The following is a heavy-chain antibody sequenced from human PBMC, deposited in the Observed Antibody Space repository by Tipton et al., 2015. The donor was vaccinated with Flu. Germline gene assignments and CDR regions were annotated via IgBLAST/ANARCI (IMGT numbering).Heavy chain of an antibody. CDR3: ARAVGGGEAY. Sequence: GSLRLSCEASGFTFSNRWMHWVRQAPGKGLEWVANIKQDGSEIYYVDSVKGRFTISRDNAKNSLYLQMNSLRAEDTAVYYCARAVGGGEAYWGQGTLVTVSS. CDR2: IKQDGSEI. D-gene: IGHD6-19*01. J-gene: IGHJ4*02. V-gene: IGHV3-7*03. CDR1: GFTFSNRW.